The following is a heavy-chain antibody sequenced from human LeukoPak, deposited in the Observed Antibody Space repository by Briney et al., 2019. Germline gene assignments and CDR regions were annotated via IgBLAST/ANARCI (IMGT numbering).Heavy chain of an antibody. CDR3: ATEAATGPRLDP. J-gene: IGHJ5*02. Sequence: ASVKVSCKVSGYTFTDYYMHWVQQPPGKGLEWMGLINPEDGETIYAEKFRGRVSITAETSTDTAYMELSSLRSEDTAVYYCATEAATGPRLDPWGQGTLVTVSS. CDR1: GYTFTDYY. D-gene: IGHD6-13*01. CDR2: INPEDGET. V-gene: IGHV1-69-2*01.